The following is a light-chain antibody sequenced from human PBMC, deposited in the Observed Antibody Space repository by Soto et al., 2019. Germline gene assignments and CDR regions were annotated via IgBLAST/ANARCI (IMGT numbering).Light chain of an antibody. CDR1: RNDIAVYDF. CDR3: KSYAGSNTYV. J-gene: IGLJ1*01. V-gene: IGLV2-8*01. Sequence: QSALTQPPSASGSPGQSVTTPCIETRNDIAVYDFVSWYQHHPGKAPRLIIYEVVQRPSGVPDRFSGSKSGNTASLTVSGLQAADEGDYFCKSYAGSNTYVFGSGTKVTVL. CDR2: EVV.